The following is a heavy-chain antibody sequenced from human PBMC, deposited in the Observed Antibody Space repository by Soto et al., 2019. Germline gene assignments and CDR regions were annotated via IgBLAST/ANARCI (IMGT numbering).Heavy chain of an antibody. Sequence: QVQLQQWGAGLLKPSETLSLTCAVYGGSFSGYYWSWIRQPPGKGLEWFGEINHSGSTNYNPSLKSRFTISVDTSKNQFSRKLSSVTAADTAVYYCARDGIVVVPAATGVYYFDYWGQGTLVPVSS. V-gene: IGHV4-34*01. CDR1: GGSFSGYY. CDR2: INHSGST. J-gene: IGHJ4*02. CDR3: ARDGIVVVPAATGVYYFDY. D-gene: IGHD2-2*01.